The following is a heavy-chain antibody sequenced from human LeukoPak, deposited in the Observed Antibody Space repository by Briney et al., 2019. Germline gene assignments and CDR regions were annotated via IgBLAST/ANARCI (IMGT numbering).Heavy chain of an antibody. CDR2: ISGSGNST. CDR3: AKVLVLVSANRYYFDY. Sequence: GGSLRLSCTASGLTFSGSAMSWVRQAPGKGLEWVSLISGSGNSTYYADSVKGRFTISRDNSKNTLYLQMNSLRAEDTAVYYCAKVLVLVSANRYYFDYWGQGTLVTVSS. D-gene: IGHD2-15*01. CDR1: GLTFSGSA. J-gene: IGHJ4*02. V-gene: IGHV3-23*01.